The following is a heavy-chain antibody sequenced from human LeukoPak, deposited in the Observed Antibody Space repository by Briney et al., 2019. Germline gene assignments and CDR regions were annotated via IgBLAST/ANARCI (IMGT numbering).Heavy chain of an antibody. CDR1: GFTFSSYA. CDR3: ATARGNYVDYYHYMDV. D-gene: IGHD1-7*01. V-gene: IGHV3-23*01. Sequence: GGSLRLSCAASGFTFSSYAMSWVRQAPGKGLEWVSAISGSGGGSYYADSVKGRFTISRDNSKNTLSLQMSSLRAEDTAVYYCATARGNYVDYYHYMDVWGKGTTVTVSS. CDR2: ISGSGGGS. J-gene: IGHJ6*03.